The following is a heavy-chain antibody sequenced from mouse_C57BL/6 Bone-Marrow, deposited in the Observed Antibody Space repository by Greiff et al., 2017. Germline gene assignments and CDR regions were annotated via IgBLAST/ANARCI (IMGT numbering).Heavy chain of an antibody. CDR3: AREGDYDAGLYFDV. J-gene: IGHJ1*03. V-gene: IGHV5-4*01. D-gene: IGHD2-4*01. CDR1: GFTFSSYA. CDR2: ISDGGSYT. Sequence: EVMLVESGGGLVKPGGSLKLSCAASGFTFSSYAMSWVRQTPEKRLEWVATISDGGSYTYYPDNVKGRFTISRDNAKNNLYLQMSQLKSEDTAMYYCAREGDYDAGLYFDVWGTGTTVTVSS.